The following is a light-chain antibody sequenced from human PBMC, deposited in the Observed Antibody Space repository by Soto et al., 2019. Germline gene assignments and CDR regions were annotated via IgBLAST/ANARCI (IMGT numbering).Light chain of an antibody. V-gene: IGLV1-47*01. CDR2: RNN. J-gene: IGLJ1*01. Sequence: QSVLTQPPSASGTPGQMVTISCSGSTSNIGTNYVYWYHQLPGTAPKLLISRNNQRPSGVPDRFSGSKSGTSASLAISGLRSEDEGDYYCAAWDDSLSGHYVFGTGTKVPS. CDR3: AAWDDSLSGHYV. CDR1: TSNIGTNY.